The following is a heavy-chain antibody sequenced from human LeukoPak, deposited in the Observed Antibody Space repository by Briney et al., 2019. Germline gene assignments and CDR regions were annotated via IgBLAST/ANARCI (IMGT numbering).Heavy chain of an antibody. J-gene: IGHJ3*02. CDR1: GFTFSNFW. D-gene: IGHD5-18*01. Sequence: GGSLRLSCTASGFTFSNFWMGWVRQAPGKGLEWVSAISGSGGSTYYADSVKGRFTISRDNSKNTLYLQMNSLRAEDTAVYYCAKWGGYSYGYDAFDIWGQGTMVTVSS. V-gene: IGHV3-23*01. CDR2: ISGSGGST. CDR3: AKWGGYSYGYDAFDI.